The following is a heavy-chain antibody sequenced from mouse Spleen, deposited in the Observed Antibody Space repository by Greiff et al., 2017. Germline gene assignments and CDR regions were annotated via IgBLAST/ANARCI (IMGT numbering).Heavy chain of an antibody. CDR2: IDPANGNT. V-gene: IGHV14-3*02. CDR3: ARWGTGTWFAY. D-gene: IGHD4-1*01. Sequence: DVQLVESGAELVKPGASVKLSCTASGFNIKDTYMHWVKQRPEQGLEWIGRIDPANGNTKYDPKFQGKATITADTSSNTAYLQLSSLTSEDTAVYYCARWGTGTWFAYWGQGTLVTVSA. CDR1: GFNIKDTY. J-gene: IGHJ3*01.